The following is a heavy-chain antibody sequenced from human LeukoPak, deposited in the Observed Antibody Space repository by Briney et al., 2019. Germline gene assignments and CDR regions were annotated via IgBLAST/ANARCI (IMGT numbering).Heavy chain of an antibody. Sequence: GGSLRLSCAVSGFRVSDYYMSWVRQAPGKGLEWVGLIRDSGEAFYADFVRGRFAISRDESENTLYLQMNSLRVEDTAVYFCARDRSALQDWVEFDPWGQGTPVIVSS. J-gene: IGHJ5*02. CDR2: IRDSGEA. CDR3: ARDRSALQDWVEFDP. D-gene: IGHD3/OR15-3a*01. V-gene: IGHV3-66*03. CDR1: GFRVSDYY.